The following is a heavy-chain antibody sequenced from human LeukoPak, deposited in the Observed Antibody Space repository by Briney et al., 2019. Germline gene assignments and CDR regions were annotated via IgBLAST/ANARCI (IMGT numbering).Heavy chain of an antibody. D-gene: IGHD3-10*01. V-gene: IGHV4-34*01. J-gene: IGHJ5*02. CDR3: AGRRFGELFSS. CDR2: INHSGST. CDR1: GGSFSGYY. Sequence: SETLSLTCAVHGGSFSGYYWSWIRQPPGKGLEWIGEINHSGSTNYNPSLKSRATISVDTSKNQFSLKLTSVTAADTAVYYCAGRRFGELFSSWGQGTQVTVSS.